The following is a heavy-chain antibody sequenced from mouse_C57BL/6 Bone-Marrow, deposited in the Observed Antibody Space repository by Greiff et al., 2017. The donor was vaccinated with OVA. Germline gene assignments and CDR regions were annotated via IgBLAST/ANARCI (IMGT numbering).Heavy chain of an antibody. J-gene: IGHJ2*01. CDR3: AIHHYFGSSYCY. CDR2: VSSVGSYT. Sequence: EVQRVESGGDLVKPGGSLKLPCAVSGFTLSRYGMSWVRQTPDKRLEWVATVSSVGSYTCEPDSVKERFAIARDNAKNTLYLQMSSLKSEDTAMYAGAIHHYFGSSYCYWGRGTTLTVSS. CDR1: GFTLSRYG. D-gene: IGHD1-1*01. V-gene: IGHV5-6*01.